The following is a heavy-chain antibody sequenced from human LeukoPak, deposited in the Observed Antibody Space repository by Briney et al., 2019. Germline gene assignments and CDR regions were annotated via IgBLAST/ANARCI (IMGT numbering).Heavy chain of an antibody. Sequence: GGSLRLSCAASGFTFSSYSMNWVRQAPGKGLEWVSYISSSSSTIYYADSVKGRFTISRDNAKNSLYLQMNSLRAEDTAVYYCARGGDYVPGLFDYWGQGTLVTVS. J-gene: IGHJ4*02. CDR1: GFTFSSYS. V-gene: IGHV3-48*01. CDR3: ARGGDYVPGLFDY. D-gene: IGHD4-17*01. CDR2: ISSSSSTI.